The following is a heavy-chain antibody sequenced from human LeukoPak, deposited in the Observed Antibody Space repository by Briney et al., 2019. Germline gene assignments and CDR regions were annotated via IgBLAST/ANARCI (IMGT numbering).Heavy chain of an antibody. CDR1: EFSFSSYW. Sequence: PGGSLTLSCAASEFSFSSYWMSWVRQAPGKGLEWVGNIRQDGGEKYYLDSVKGRFTVSRDNAKNSLYLQMNSLRAEDTAVYYCARLGARQVLEYWGQGTLVTVSS. J-gene: IGHJ4*02. CDR3: ARLGARQVLEY. CDR2: IRQDGGEK. D-gene: IGHD4-17*01. V-gene: IGHV3-7*01.